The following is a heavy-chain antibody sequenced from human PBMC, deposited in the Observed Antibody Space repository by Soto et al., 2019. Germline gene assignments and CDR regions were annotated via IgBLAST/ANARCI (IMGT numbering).Heavy chain of an antibody. CDR3: AVHGDYDAFNF. Sequence: EVQVVESGGGLVQPGGSLRLSCAASGISLSRYWTHWVRQAPGKGLEWVSRMGPDGSSTSYADSVKGRFSISRDDAKNTLSLQVNSLRADDTAVYYCAVHGDYDAFNFWGQGTVVTVSS. CDR1: GISLSRYW. J-gene: IGHJ3*01. D-gene: IGHD4-17*01. V-gene: IGHV3-74*01. CDR2: MGPDGSST.